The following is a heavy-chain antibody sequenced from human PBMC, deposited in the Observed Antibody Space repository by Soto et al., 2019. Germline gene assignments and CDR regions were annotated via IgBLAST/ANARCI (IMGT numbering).Heavy chain of an antibody. J-gene: IGHJ4*02. V-gene: IGHV4-30-2*01. D-gene: IGHD1-26*01. CDR2: IYHSGST. Sequence: QLQLQESGSGLVKPSQTLSLTCAVSGGSISSGGYSWSWIRQPPGKGLEWIGYIYHSGSTYYNPSLKSRVPISVDRSKTPFSLKLRSVTAADTAVYYCARVTEGATDYWGQGTLVTVSP. CDR1: GGSISSGGYS. CDR3: ARVTEGATDY.